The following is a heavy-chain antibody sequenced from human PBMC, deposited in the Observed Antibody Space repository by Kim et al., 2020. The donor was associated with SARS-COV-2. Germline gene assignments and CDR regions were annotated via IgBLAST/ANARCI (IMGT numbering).Heavy chain of an antibody. V-gene: IGHV4-59*01. Sequence: SETLSLTCTVSGGSIRSYYWSWIRQPPGKGLEWIGYLYYSGTSNYNPSLKSRVTISVDTSKNQFSLKLSSVTVADTAVYYCATRYTSGYYGDWYFDLWGR. CDR2: LYYSGTS. CDR1: GGSIRSYY. CDR3: ATRYTSGYYGDWYFDL. J-gene: IGHJ2*01. D-gene: IGHD6-19*01.